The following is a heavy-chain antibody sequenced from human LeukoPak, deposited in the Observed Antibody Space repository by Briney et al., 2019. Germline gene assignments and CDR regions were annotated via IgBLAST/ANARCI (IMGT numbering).Heavy chain of an antibody. CDR3: AKEGGFGYYFYMDV. D-gene: IGHD3-10*01. J-gene: IGHJ6*03. CDR1: GFTFDDYG. V-gene: IGHV3-20*04. CDR2: INWNGGST. Sequence: GGSLRLSCAASGFTFDDYGMSWVRQAPGKGLEWVSGINWNGGSTGYGDSVKGRFTISRDNAKNSLYLQMNSLRAEDTALYYCAKEGGFGYYFYMDVWGKGTTVTVSS.